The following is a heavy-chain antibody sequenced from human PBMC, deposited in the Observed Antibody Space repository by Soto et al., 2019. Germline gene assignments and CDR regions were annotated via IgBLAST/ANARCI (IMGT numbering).Heavy chain of an antibody. Sequence: SPTLSLTCAISGDSVSSDITSWNSVRQSPSRGLEWLGRTYYRSTWFHDYAPSVKSRITVNPDTSKNQLSLELNSMTREDMPVYYCARVNALDVWG. D-gene: IGHD2-21*01. CDR2: TYYRSTWFH. CDR3: ARVNALDV. J-gene: IGHJ3*01. CDR1: GDSVSSDITS. V-gene: IGHV6-1*01.